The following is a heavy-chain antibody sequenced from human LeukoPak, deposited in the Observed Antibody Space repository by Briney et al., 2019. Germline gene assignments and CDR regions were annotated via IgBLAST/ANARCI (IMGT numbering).Heavy chain of an antibody. J-gene: IGHJ4*02. CDR1: GGSISSSSYY. CDR3: ARDLWVDTAMVTPSDY. CDR2: IYHSGST. V-gene: IGHV4-39*07. D-gene: IGHD5-18*01. Sequence: SETLSLTCTVSGGSISSSSYYWGWIRQPPGKGLEWIGSIYHSGSTYYNPSLKSRVTISVDTSKNQFSLKLSSVTAADTAVYYCARDLWVDTAMVTPSDYWGQGTLVTVSS.